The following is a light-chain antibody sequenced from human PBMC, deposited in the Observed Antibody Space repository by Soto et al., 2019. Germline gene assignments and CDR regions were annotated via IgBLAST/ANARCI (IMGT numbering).Light chain of an antibody. V-gene: IGKV3-20*01. Sequence: EIVLTQSPGTLSLSPGERATLSCRASQRITNSYLAWYQQKPGLAPRLLIHGASTRASGIPDRFTGGGSGTDFVLTISRLEPEDFAVYYCQQYGSSPFTFGQGTKLQIK. CDR3: QQYGSSPFT. J-gene: IGKJ2*01. CDR2: GAS. CDR1: QRITNSY.